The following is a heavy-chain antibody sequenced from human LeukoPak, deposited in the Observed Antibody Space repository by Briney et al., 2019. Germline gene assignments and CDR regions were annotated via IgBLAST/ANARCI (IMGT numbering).Heavy chain of an antibody. Sequence: GRSLRLSCAASGFTFSSYGMHWVRQAPGKGLEWVAVIWYDGSNKYYADSVKGRFTISRDNSKNTLYLQMNSLRAEDTAVYYCARDRYCSSTSCYYDYWGQGTLVTVSS. CDR1: GFTFSSYG. J-gene: IGHJ4*02. D-gene: IGHD2-2*01. V-gene: IGHV3-33*01. CDR2: IWYDGSNK. CDR3: ARDRYCSSTSCYYDY.